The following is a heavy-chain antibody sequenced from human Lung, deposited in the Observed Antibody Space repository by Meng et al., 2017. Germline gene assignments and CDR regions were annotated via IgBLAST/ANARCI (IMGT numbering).Heavy chain of an antibody. CDR2: INHSGST. CDR3: ARGPTTMAHDFDY. CDR1: GGSFSDYY. V-gene: IGHV4-34*01. D-gene: IGHD4-11*01. J-gene: IGHJ4*02. Sequence: VQLQQWGGGPLKPSETLSLPCVGSGGSFSDYYWSWLRQPPGKGLEWIGEINHSGSTNYNPSLESRATISVDTSQNNLSLKLSSVTAADSAVYYCARGPTTMAHDFDYWGQGTLVTVSS.